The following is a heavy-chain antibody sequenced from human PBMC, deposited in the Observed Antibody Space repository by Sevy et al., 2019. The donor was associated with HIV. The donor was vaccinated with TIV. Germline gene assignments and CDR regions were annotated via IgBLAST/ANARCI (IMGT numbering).Heavy chain of an antibody. V-gene: IGHV3-49*03. D-gene: IGHD2-21*01. CDR1: GFTFGDYA. Sequence: GGSLRLSCTGSGFTFGDYAVRWLRQAPGKGLEWVGFIRSKTYGGTTEYAASVKGRFTISIEESKSIAYLQMNSLKTEDTAVYYCTRVQGTISAYFYFGMDVWGQGTTVTVSS. CDR2: IRSKTYGGTT. CDR3: TRVQGTISAYFYFGMDV. J-gene: IGHJ6*02.